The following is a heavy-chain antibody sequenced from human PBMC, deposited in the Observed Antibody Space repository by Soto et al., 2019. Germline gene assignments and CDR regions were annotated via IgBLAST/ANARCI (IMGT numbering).Heavy chain of an antibody. CDR1: GGSISSSSYY. J-gene: IGHJ5*02. CDR3: ARRGLDYGDYEVA. V-gene: IGHV4-39*01. CDR2: IYYSGST. D-gene: IGHD4-17*01. Sequence: PSETLSLTCTVSGGSISSSSYYWGWIRQPPGKGLEWIGSIYYSGSTYYNPSLKSRVTISVDTSKNQFSLKLSSVTAADTAVYYCARRGLDYGDYEVAWGQGTLVTVSS.